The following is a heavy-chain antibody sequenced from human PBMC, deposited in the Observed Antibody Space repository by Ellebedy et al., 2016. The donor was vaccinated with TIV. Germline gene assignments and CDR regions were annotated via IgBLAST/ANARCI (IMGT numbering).Heavy chain of an antibody. CDR1: GLTFSSHA. Sequence: GESLKISCAASGLTFSSHAMRWVRQAPGKGLEWVSSITESGGNTYYADSVKGRFTISRDNSKDTLFQQMNSLRAEDTAIYFCASDPVGVGPAFDVWGQGTMVTVYS. CDR3: ASDPVGVGPAFDV. CDR2: ITESGGNT. J-gene: IGHJ3*01. D-gene: IGHD1-26*01. V-gene: IGHV3-23*01.